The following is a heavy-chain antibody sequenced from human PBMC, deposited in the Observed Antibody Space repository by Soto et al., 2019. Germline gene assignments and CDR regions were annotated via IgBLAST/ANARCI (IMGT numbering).Heavy chain of an antibody. J-gene: IGHJ4*02. Sequence: SETLSLTCTVSGGSISSHYWTWIRQPPGKGLEWIGNIYYSGTTNYNPSLKSRVTISVDTSKNQFSLKVTSVTAADTAVYYCARDGSSFFDYWGQGTLVTVSS. D-gene: IGHD6-6*01. CDR2: IYYSGTT. V-gene: IGHV4-59*11. CDR1: GGSISSHY. CDR3: ARDGSSFFDY.